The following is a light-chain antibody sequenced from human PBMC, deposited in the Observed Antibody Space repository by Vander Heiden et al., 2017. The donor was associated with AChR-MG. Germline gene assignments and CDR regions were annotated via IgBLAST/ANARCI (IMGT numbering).Light chain of an antibody. V-gene: IGKV1-5*03. CDR2: KAS. Sequence: DIQMTQSPSTLSASVGDRVTITCRASQSINTRLAGYQQKPGKAHKLLIYKASSLESGVTSSFSGSGSGTEFTLTISSLQPDDFATYYCQQYNSYRTFGQGTKLEIK. CDR1: QSINTR. CDR3: QQYNSYRT. J-gene: IGKJ2*01.